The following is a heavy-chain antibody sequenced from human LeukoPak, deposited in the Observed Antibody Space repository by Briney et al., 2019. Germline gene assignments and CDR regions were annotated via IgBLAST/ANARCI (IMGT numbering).Heavy chain of an antibody. J-gene: IGHJ4*02. V-gene: IGHV3-30-3*01. D-gene: IGHD6-13*01. Sequence: GGSLRLSCAASGFTFSSYAMHWVRQAPGKGLEWVAVISYDGSNKYYADSVKGQFTISRDNSKNTLYLQMNSLRAEDTAVYYCARACIAASLALDYWGQGTLVTVSS. CDR2: ISYDGSNK. CDR3: ARACIAASLALDY. CDR1: GFTFSSYA.